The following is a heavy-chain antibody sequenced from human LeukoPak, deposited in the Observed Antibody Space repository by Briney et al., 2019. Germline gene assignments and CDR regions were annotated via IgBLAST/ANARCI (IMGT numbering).Heavy chain of an antibody. J-gene: IGHJ1*01. D-gene: IGHD3-10*01. V-gene: IGHV3-9*01. CDR3: AKALGD. Sequence: PGRSLRLSCAASGFTFDDYAMHWVRQAPGKGLEWVSGISWNSGSIGYADSVKGRFTISRDNAKNSLYLQMNRLRAEDTALYYCAKALGDWGQGPLVTVSS. CDR2: ISWNSGSI. CDR1: GFTFDDYA.